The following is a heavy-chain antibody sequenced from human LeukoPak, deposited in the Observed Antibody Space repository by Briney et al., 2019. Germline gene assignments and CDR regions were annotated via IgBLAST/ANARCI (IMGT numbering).Heavy chain of an antibody. J-gene: IGHJ5*02. CDR2: INWNGGST. CDR1: GFTFDDYG. Sequence: GGSLRLSCAASGFTFDDYGMSWVRQAPGKGLEWVSGINWNGGSTGYADSVKGRFTISRDNAKNSLYLQMNSLRAEDTALYYCAKALGAYLGTGNWFDPWGQGTLVTVSS. CDR3: AKALGAYLGTGNWFDP. D-gene: IGHD7-27*01. V-gene: IGHV3-20*04.